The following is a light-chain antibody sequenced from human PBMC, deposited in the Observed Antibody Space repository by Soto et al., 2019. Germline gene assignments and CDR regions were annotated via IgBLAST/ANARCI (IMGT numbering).Light chain of an antibody. V-gene: IGLV2-14*02. CDR1: SGDVGNYNL. CDR2: EVT. J-gene: IGLJ2*01. Sequence: QSALTQPASVSGSPGQSITISCTGVSGDVGNYNLVSWYQQHPAKAPKLLVYEVTNRPSGVSDRFSGSKSGNTASLTISGLQAEDEADYYCNSYTNSSAVVFGGGTKLTVL. CDR3: NSYTNSSAVV.